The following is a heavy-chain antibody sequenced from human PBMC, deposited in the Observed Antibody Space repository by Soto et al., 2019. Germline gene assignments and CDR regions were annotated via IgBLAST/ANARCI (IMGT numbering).Heavy chain of an antibody. CDR2: IYPGDSDA. V-gene: IGHV5-51*01. CDR1: GYSFTNYW. J-gene: IGHJ6*02. CDR3: ARPRSGSYRLDYYGMDV. Sequence: PXESLKISCRGSGYSFTNYWIAWVRQMPGKGLEWMGIIYPGDSDARYSPSFQGQVTISADKSINTAYLQWSSLKASDTAMYYCARPRSGSYRLDYYGMDVWGQGTTVTVSS. D-gene: IGHD3-10*01.